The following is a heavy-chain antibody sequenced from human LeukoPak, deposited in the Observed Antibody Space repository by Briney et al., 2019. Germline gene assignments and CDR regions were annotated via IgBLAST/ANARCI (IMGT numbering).Heavy chain of an antibody. D-gene: IGHD1-14*01. Sequence: GGSLRLSCAASGFTFSTYSMNWVRQAPGKGLEWVSSISSNFSYIHYADSVKGRFTISRDNAKNSLYLQMSSLRAEDTAVYYCAKDHKRDGNRYFDFWGQGTLVTVSS. CDR1: GFTFSTYS. CDR2: ISSNFSYI. V-gene: IGHV3-21*01. CDR3: AKDHKRDGNRYFDF. J-gene: IGHJ4*02.